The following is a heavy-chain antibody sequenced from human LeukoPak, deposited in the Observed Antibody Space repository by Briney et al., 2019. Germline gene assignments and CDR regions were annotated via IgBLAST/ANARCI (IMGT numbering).Heavy chain of an antibody. CDR1: GYTFTSYG. V-gene: IGHV1-18*04. CDR3: ARDRGAVYYGGPGY. D-gene: IGHD4-23*01. J-gene: IGHJ4*02. CDR2: ISAYNGNT. Sequence: AASVKVSCKASGYTFTSYGISWVRQAPGQGLEWMGWISAYNGNTNYAQKLQGRVTMTTDTSTSTAYMELRSLRSDDTAVYYCARDRGAVYYGGPGYWGQGTLVTVSS.